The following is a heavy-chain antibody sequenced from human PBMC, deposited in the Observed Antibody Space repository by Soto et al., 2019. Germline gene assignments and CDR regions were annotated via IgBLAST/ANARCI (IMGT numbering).Heavy chain of an antibody. CDR3: ARGEMVRGVISYYYYYMDV. V-gene: IGHV4-34*01. D-gene: IGHD3-10*01. CDR2: INHSGST. Sequence: SETLSLTCAVYGGSFSGYYWSWIRQPPGKGLEWIGEINHSGSTNYNPSLKSRVTISVDTSKNQFSLKLSSVTAADTAVYYCARGEMVRGVISYYYYYMDVWGKGTTVTVSS. CDR1: GGSFSGYY. J-gene: IGHJ6*03.